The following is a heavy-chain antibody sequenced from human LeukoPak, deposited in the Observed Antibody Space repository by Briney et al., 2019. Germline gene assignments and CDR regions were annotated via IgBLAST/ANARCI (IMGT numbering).Heavy chain of an antibody. D-gene: IGHD1-26*01. CDR3: ARDPYSGGYSSYYYYYMDV. CDR1: GFTFSNYN. CDR2: ITSSSSYI. V-gene: IGHV3-21*01. Sequence: PGGSLRLSCAASGFTFSNYNMNWVRHAPGKGLEWVSSITSSSSYIFYADSVKGRFTISRDNAKNSLYLQMNSLRAEDTAVYYCARDPYSGGYSSYYYYYMDVSGKGTTVTVSS. J-gene: IGHJ6*03.